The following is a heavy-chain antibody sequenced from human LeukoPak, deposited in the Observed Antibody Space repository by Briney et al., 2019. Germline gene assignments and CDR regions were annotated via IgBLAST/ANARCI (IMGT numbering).Heavy chain of an antibody. CDR2: IYYSGST. Sequence: SETLSLTCTVSGGSISSYYRSWIRQPPGKGLEWIGYIYYSGSTNYNPSLKSRVTISVDTSKNQFSLKLSSVTAADTAVYYCARGHRVRGVITFDYWGQGTLVTVSS. J-gene: IGHJ4*02. V-gene: IGHV4-59*01. CDR1: GGSISSYY. CDR3: ARGHRVRGVITFDY. D-gene: IGHD3-10*01.